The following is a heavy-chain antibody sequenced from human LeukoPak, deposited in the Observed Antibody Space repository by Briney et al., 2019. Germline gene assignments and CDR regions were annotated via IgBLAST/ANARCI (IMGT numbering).Heavy chain of an antibody. CDR1: GGSISSYY. Sequence: SSETLSLTCTVSGGSISSYYWSWIRQPPGKGLEWIGYIYYSGSTNYNPSLKSRVTISVDTSRNQFSLKLSSVTAADTAVYYCARGXSGXXIDXGQGTLVTVSS. CDR3: ARGXSGXXID. J-gene: IGHJ4*02. D-gene: IGHD6-19*01. V-gene: IGHV4-59*01. CDR2: IYYSGST.